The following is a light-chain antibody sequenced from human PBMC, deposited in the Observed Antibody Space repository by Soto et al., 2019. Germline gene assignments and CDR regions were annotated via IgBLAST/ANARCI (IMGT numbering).Light chain of an antibody. CDR3: QQYYSTLMYT. Sequence: DIVMTQSPDSLAASLGERATINCKSSQSVLYSSNNKNYLAWYQQKPGQPPKLLIYWASTRESGVPDRFSGSGSGTDFTLTISSLQAEDVAVYYCQQYYSTLMYTFGQGTK. CDR2: WAS. CDR1: QSVLYSSNNKNY. J-gene: IGKJ2*01. V-gene: IGKV4-1*01.